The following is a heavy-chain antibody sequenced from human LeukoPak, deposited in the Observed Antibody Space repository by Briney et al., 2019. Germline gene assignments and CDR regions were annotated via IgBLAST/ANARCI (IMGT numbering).Heavy chain of an antibody. CDR1: GFTFSNFW. CDR2: IKQDETEK. CDR3: ATSGNYYLKY. Sequence: GGSLRLSCTASGFTFSNFWMGWVRQAPGKGLEWVANIKQDETEKFYLGSVKGRFTISRDNAKNALSLQMNSLRDEDTAVYYCATSGNYYLKYWGQGTLVTVSS. D-gene: IGHD1-26*01. J-gene: IGHJ4*02. V-gene: IGHV3-7*01.